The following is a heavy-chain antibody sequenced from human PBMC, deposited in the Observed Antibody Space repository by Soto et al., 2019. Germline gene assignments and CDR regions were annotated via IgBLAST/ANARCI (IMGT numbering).Heavy chain of an antibody. V-gene: IGHV3-21*01. CDR2: ITVGSSHI. D-gene: IGHD3-16*01. CDR1: GFPFSAYN. Sequence: GGSLKLSCTGSGFPFSAYNFNWVRQAPGKGLEWVSSITVGSSHIYQPNSMKGRFTISRDDAKNSVYLQIDSLRDEDTALYYCSRSPEVGVRGAYWGQGTLVTVPS. CDR3: SRSPEVGVRGAY. J-gene: IGHJ4*02.